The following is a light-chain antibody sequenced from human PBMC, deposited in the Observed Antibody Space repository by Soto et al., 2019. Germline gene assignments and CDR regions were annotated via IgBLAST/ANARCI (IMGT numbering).Light chain of an antibody. V-gene: IGLV4-69*01. CDR2: LNSDGSH. J-gene: IGLJ3*02. CDR1: SGHSSYA. CDR3: QTWGTGYWV. Sequence: QLVLTQSHSASASLGASVKLTCTLSSGHSSYAIAWYQQQPEKGPRYLMKLNSDGSHTKGDGIPDRFSCSSSGAERYLTISSLQSEDEADYYCQTWGTGYWVFGGGTKLTVL.